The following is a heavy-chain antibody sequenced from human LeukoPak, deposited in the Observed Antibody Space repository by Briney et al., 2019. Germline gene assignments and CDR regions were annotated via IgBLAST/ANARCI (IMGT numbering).Heavy chain of an antibody. CDR2: ISPTGSTT. V-gene: IGHV3-74*01. D-gene: IGHD6-6*01. CDR3: ARGPNSNWSGLDF. Sequence: QPGGSLRLSCTASGFSFSGHWMHWARQLPGKGLVWVSRISPTGSTTSYADSVKGRFTVSRDNAKSTLYLQVNNLRAEDTVVYYCARGPNSNWSGLDFWGQGTLLTVSS. J-gene: IGHJ4*02. CDR1: GFSFSGHW.